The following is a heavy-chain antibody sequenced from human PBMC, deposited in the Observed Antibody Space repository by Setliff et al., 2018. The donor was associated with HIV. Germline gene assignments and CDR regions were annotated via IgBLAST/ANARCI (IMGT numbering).Heavy chain of an antibody. CDR1: GFTVSSHY. V-gene: IGHV3-66*02. J-gene: IGHJ4*02. CDR2: IYSDGNT. D-gene: IGHD3-10*01. Sequence: QPGGSLRLSCAASGFTVSSHYMSWVRQAPGKGLEWVSTIYSDGNTYHADSVKGRFTLSRDNSENALFLQMNSLRPEDTAVYYCARLRPYNSALDYWGQGTLVTVSS. CDR3: ARLRPYNSALDY.